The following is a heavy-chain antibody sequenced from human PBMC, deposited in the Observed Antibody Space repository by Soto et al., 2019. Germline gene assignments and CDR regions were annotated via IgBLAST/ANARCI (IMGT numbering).Heavy chain of an antibody. CDR2: IGSSGSTI. V-gene: IGHV3-11*01. J-gene: IGHJ4*02. D-gene: IGHD3-22*01. CDR1: GFTFSDYY. CDR3: ARDVHSSGSFDY. Sequence: PGGSLRLSCAASGFTFSDYYMSWIRQAPGKGLEWVSYIGSSGSTIYYADSVKGRFTISRDNAKNSLYLQMNSLRAEDAAVYYCARDVHSSGSFDYWGQGTLVTVSS.